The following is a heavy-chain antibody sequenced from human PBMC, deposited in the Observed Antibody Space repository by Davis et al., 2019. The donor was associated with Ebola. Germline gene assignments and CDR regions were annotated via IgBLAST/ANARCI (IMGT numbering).Heavy chain of an antibody. J-gene: IGHJ6*02. CDR1: GASFSGYY. D-gene: IGHD5-12*01. V-gene: IGHV4-34*01. CDR2: INLSGRT. CDR3: ARGEYSGYDWNYYYYNGVDV. Sequence: GPLRPPFPLYGASFSGYYWTWTRQLPGKGLDWIGEINLSGRTNSNPSLKSRVTISVDTSKNQFSLKLSSVTAADTAVYYCARGEYSGYDWNYYYYNGVDVWGQGTTVTVSS.